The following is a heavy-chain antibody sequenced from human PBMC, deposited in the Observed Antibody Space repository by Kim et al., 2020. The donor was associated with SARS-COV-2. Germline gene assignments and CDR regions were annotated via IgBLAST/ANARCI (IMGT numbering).Heavy chain of an antibody. CDR2: IYYSGST. V-gene: IGHV4-39*07. CDR3: ARYNLAPTSNYVYWFDP. J-gene: IGHJ5*02. D-gene: IGHD4-4*01. CDR1: GGSISSSSYY. Sequence: SETLSLTCTVSGGSISSSSYYWGWIRQPPGKGLEWIGSIYYSGSTYYNPSLKSRVTISVDTSKNQFSLKLSSVTAADTAVYYCARYNLAPTSNYVYWFDPWGQGTLVTVSS.